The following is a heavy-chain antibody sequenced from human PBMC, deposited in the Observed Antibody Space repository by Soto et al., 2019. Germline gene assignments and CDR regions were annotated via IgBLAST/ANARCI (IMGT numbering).Heavy chain of an antibody. V-gene: IGHV3-74*01. CDR3: ASNYAYAEGYYWYGIDV. J-gene: IGHJ6*02. CDR1: GFTFSRYW. CDR2: ISSYGSDT. D-gene: IGHD3-16*01. Sequence: EVQLVESGGGLVLPGGSLRLSCAASGFTFSRYWMHWVRQAPGKGLVWVSRISSYGSDTHYADSVKGRFTISRDNAKNTLYPQMNRQRADDTAVYYCASNYAYAEGYYWYGIDVWGQGTTVTVSS.